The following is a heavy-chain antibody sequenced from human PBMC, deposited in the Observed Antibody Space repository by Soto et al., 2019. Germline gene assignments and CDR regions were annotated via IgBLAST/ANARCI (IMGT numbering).Heavy chain of an antibody. V-gene: IGHV3-66*01. CDR3: ARSGSSSWPHFDY. CDR2: IYSGGST. Sequence: GGSLRLSCAASGFTVSSNYMSWVRQAPGKGLEWVSVIYSGGSTYYADSVKGRFTISRDNSKNTLYLQMNSLRAEDTAVYYCARSGSSSWPHFDYWGQGTLVTVSS. J-gene: IGHJ4*02. CDR1: GFTVSSNY. D-gene: IGHD6-13*01.